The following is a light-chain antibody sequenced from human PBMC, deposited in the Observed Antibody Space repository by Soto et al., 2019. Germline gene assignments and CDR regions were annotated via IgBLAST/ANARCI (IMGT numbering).Light chain of an antibody. J-gene: IGKJ3*01. CDR1: QSVGSN. Sequence: EIVLTQSPSTLSGSPGERATLSCGASQSVGSNLAWYQQKPGQAPRLLIYDASARATGIPARFSGSGSGTEFTLTISSLQSEDFAVYYCQQYNNWPPFTFGPGTKVDIK. CDR3: QQYNNWPPFT. CDR2: DAS. V-gene: IGKV3-15*01.